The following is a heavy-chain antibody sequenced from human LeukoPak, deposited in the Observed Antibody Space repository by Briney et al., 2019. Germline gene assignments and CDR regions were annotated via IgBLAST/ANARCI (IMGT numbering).Heavy chain of an antibody. CDR1: GGSFSGYY. J-gene: IGHJ4*02. Sequence: SETLTLTCAVYGGSFSGYYWSWIRQPPGKGLEWIGEINHSGSTNYNPSLKSRVTISVDTSKNQFSLQLSSVTAADTAVYYCARIHRYCSGGACYVLDNWGQGTLVAVSS. CDR2: INHSGST. V-gene: IGHV4-34*01. CDR3: ARIHRYCSGGACYVLDN. D-gene: IGHD2-15*01.